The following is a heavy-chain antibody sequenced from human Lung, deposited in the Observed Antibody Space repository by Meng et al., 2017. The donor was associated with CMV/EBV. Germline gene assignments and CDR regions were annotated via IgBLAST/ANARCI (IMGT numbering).Heavy chain of an antibody. V-gene: IGHV4-59*01. CDR3: ARFDMDVEGYYGIDV. J-gene: IGHJ6*02. CDR2: ISNSGST. D-gene: IGHD2-15*01. CDR1: GGSISTYY. Sequence: SETLSLXCTVSGGSISTYYWNWLRQLPGKGLEWIGYISNSGSTDYNPSLKSRVTISVDTSKNQFSLKLTSVTAADTAVYYCARFDMDVEGYYGIDVWGQGTTVTVSS.